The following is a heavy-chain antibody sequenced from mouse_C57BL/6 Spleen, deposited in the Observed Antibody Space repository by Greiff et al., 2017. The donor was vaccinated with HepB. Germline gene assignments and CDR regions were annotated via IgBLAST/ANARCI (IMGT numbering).Heavy chain of an antibody. J-gene: IGHJ2*01. V-gene: IGHV1-80*01. CDR1: GYAFSSYW. Sequence: QVQLQQSGAELVKPGASVKISCKASGYAFSSYWMTWVKQRPGKGLEWIGQIYPGDGDTNYNGKFKGKATLTADKSSRTAYMQLSSLTSEDSAVYFCARSELRTWCDYWGQGTTLTVSS. CDR2: IYPGDGDT. D-gene: IGHD1-1*01. CDR3: ARSELRTWCDY.